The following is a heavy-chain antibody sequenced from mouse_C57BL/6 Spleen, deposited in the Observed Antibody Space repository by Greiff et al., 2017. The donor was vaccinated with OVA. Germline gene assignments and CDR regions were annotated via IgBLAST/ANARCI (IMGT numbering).Heavy chain of an antibody. CDR2: IRNKANGYTT. Sequence: EVQRVESGGGLVQPGGSLSLSCAASGFTFTDYYMSWVRQPPGKALEWLGFIRNKANGYTTEYSASVKGRFTISRDNSQSILYLQMNALRAEDSATYYCARSLIMDYWGQGTSVTVSS. J-gene: IGHJ4*01. CDR3: ARSLIMDY. CDR1: GFTFTDYY. V-gene: IGHV7-3*01.